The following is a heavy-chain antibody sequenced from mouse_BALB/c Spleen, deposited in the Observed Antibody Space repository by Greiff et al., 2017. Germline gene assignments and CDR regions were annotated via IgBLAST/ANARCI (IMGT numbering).Heavy chain of an antibody. J-gene: IGHJ2*01. CDR3: ASYDYDMYYFDY. Sequence: EVNVVESGGGLVQPGGSLRLSCATSGFTFSDFYMSWVRQPPGKALEWLGFIRNKANGYTTEYSASVKGRFTISRDNSQSILYLQMNTLRAEDSATYYCASYDYDMYYFDYWGQGTTLTVSS. CDR2: IRNKANGYTT. D-gene: IGHD2-4*01. CDR1: GFTFSDFY. V-gene: IGHV7-3*02.